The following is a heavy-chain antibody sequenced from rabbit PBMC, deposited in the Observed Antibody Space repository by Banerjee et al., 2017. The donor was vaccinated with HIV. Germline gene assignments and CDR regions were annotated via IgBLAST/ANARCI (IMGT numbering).Heavy chain of an antibody. CDR3: ARDAYGGYGSLFHF. CDR2: IYTGSGHT. CDR1: GFSFSSGYD. D-gene: IGHD6-1*01. J-gene: IGHJ4*01. Sequence: QSLEESGGGLVQPEGSLTLTCKASGFSFSSGYDMCWVRQAPGKGLEWIGCIYTGSGHTYYASWAKGRFTISKTSSTTVTLQMTSLTVADTATYFCARDAYGGYGSLFHFWGPGT. V-gene: IGHV1S40*01.